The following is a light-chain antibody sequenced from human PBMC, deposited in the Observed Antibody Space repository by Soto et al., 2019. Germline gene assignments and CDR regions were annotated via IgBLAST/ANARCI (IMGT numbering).Light chain of an antibody. CDR2: EVS. CDR3: SSYTSSSTPVV. CDR1: SSDVGGYNY. J-gene: IGLJ2*01. V-gene: IGLV2-14*01. Sequence: QSVLTQPASVSGSPGQSITISCTGTSSDVGGYNYVSWYQQHPGKAPKLMIYEVSNRPSGVSNRFSGSKSGNTASLTISGLQAEDEADYYCSSYTSSSTPVVFGGGTQRTVL.